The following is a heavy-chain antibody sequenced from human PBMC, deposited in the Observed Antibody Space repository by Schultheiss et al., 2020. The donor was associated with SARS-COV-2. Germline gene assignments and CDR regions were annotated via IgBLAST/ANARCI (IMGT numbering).Heavy chain of an antibody. CDR3: ARHAPLRFLEWLFSY. V-gene: IGHV3-48*04. D-gene: IGHD3-3*01. CDR1: GFTFSSYA. J-gene: IGHJ4*02. CDR2: ISSSGSTI. Sequence: GGSLRLSCAASGFTFSSYAMSWVRQAPGKGLEWVSYISSSGSTIYYADSVKGRFTISRDNAKNSLYLQMNSLRAEDTAVYYCARHAPLRFLEWLFSYWGQGTLVTVSS.